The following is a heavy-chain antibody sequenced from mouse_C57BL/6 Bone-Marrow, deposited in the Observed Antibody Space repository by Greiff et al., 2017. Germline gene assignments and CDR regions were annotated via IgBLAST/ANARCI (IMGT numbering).Heavy chain of an antibody. CDR2: IDPSVSYT. Sequence: VQLQQPGAELVMPGASVKLSCKASGYTFTSYWMHWVKQRPGQGLACIGAIDPSVSYTNYNQKFKGKSTLTVDKSSSTAYMQLSSLTSEDSAVYYCAREDYDGYWYFDVWGTGTTVTVSS. CDR1: GYTFTSYW. D-gene: IGHD2-4*01. CDR3: AREDYDGYWYFDV. J-gene: IGHJ1*03. V-gene: IGHV1-69*01.